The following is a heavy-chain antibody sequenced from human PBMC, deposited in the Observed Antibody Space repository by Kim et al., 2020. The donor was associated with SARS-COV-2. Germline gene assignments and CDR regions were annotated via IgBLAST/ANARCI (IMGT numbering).Heavy chain of an antibody. Sequence: SVKVSCKASGGTFSSYAISWVRQAPGQGLEWMGGIIPIFGTANYAQKFQGRVTITADESTSTAYMELSSLRSEDTAVYYCARVAMVRGVIIPFDAFDIWGQGTMVTVSS. J-gene: IGHJ3*02. V-gene: IGHV1-69*13. D-gene: IGHD3-10*01. CDR1: GGTFSSYA. CDR2: IIPIFGTA. CDR3: ARVAMVRGVIIPFDAFDI.